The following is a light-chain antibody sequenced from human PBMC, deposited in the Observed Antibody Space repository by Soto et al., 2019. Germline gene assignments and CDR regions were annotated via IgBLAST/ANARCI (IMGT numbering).Light chain of an antibody. V-gene: IGLV2-23*01. CDR2: EGS. CDR1: SRYIGISNL. Sequence: QSALTQPASVSGAPGQSITISCTGTSRYIGISNLVSWYQQHPGKAPKLMIYEGSKRPSGVSNRFSGSKSGNAASLAISGLQAEDEADYHCCSYAGSKTVLFGGGTKLTVL. J-gene: IGLJ2*01. CDR3: CSYAGSKTVL.